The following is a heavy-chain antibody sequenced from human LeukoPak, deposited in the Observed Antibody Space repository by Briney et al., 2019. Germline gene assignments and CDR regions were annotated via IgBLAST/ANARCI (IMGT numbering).Heavy chain of an antibody. CDR1: GYTFTGYY. J-gene: IGHJ3*02. CDR2: INPNSGGT. V-gene: IGHV1-2*02. D-gene: IGHD2-15*01. Sequence: ASVKVSCKASGYTFTGYYMHWVRQAPGQGLEWMGWINPNSGGTNYAQKFQGRVTMTRDTSISTAYMELSRLRSDDTAVYYCERESGDSIVVVVAAIIGAFDIWGQGTMVTVSS. CDR3: ERESGDSIVVVVAAIIGAFDI.